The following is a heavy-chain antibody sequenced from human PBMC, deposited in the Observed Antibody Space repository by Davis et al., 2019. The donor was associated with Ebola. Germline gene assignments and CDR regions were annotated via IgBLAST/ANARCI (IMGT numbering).Heavy chain of an antibody. CDR3: ARHSSDYFPFDS. D-gene: IGHD3-22*01. J-gene: IGHJ4*02. V-gene: IGHV5-51*01. Sequence: GESLKISCKGSGYRFPNSWIGWVRQMPGRGLEWMGSIYPADSETKCSPSLQGQVTISADTSSRTAFLQWSSLKASDTAIYYCARHSSDYFPFDSWGQGTLVTVSS. CDR2: IYPADSET. CDR1: GYRFPNSW.